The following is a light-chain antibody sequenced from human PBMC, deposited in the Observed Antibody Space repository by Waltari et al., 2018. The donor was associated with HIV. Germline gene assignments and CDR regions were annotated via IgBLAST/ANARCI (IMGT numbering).Light chain of an antibody. Sequence: DIPITQSPSSLSASVGASVSITCRASQTITSYLNGYQQTPWKAPRLLIFAASSLQSGVPSRFSGSVSGSDFTLTISSLQPEDFATYYCQQTYSPPFTFGPGTRVDIK. CDR1: QTITSY. V-gene: IGKV1-39*01. CDR3: QQTYSPPFT. J-gene: IGKJ3*01. CDR2: AAS.